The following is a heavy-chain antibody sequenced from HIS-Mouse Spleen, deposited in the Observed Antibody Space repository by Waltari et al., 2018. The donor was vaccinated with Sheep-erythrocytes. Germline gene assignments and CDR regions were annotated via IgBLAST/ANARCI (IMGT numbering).Heavy chain of an antibody. D-gene: IGHD3-10*01. CDR1: VGSISSGCYY. CDR3: ARALIITMVRGVTSNWFDP. V-gene: IGHV4-31*03. J-gene: IGHJ5*02. Sequence: QVQLQESGPGLVKPSQTLSLTCTVSVGSISSGCYYWRSIRQPPGKGLEWIGYIYYSGSTYYNPSLKSRVTISVDTSKNQFSLKLSSVTAADTAVYYCARALIITMVRGVTSNWFDPWGQGTLVTVSS. CDR2: IYYSGST.